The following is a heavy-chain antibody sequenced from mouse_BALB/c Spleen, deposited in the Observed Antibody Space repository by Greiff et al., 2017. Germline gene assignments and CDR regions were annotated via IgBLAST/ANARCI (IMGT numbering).Heavy chain of an antibody. Sequence: VQLQQSGPELMKPGASVKISCKASGYSFTSYYMHWVKQSHGKSLEWIGYIDPFNGGTSYNQKFKGKATLTVDKSSSTAYMHLSSLTSEDSAVYYCAREYYYGSSGGAWFAYWGQGTLVTGSA. CDR1: GYSFTSYY. D-gene: IGHD1-1*01. CDR3: AREYYYGSSGGAWFAY. V-gene: IGHV1S135*01. J-gene: IGHJ3*01. CDR2: IDPFNGGT.